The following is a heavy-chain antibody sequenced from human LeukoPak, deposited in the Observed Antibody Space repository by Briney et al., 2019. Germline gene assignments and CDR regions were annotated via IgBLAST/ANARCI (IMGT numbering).Heavy chain of an antibody. Sequence: GGSLRLSWAASGFIVGRDYMSWVRQAPGKGLEWVSVIYSGGTTYYADSVKGRFTISRDNSKNTVYLQMNNLRAEDTAVYYCARHLPSDYWGQGTLVTVSS. CDR3: ARHLPSDY. CDR2: IYSGGTT. J-gene: IGHJ4*02. CDR1: GFIVGRDY. V-gene: IGHV3-53*01.